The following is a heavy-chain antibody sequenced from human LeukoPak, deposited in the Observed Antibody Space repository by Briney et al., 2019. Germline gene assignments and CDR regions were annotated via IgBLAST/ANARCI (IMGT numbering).Heavy chain of an antibody. CDR3: ARRAGYFDY. CDR2: IYYSGST. CDR1: GGSISSSSYY. V-gene: IGHV4-39*01. Sequence: SETLSLTCTVSGGSISSSSYYWGWIRQPPGKGLEWIGSIYYSGSTYYNPSLKSRVTISVDTSKNQFSLKLSSVTAADTAVYYCARRAGYFDYWGQGTLVTVSS. D-gene: IGHD6-19*01. J-gene: IGHJ4*02.